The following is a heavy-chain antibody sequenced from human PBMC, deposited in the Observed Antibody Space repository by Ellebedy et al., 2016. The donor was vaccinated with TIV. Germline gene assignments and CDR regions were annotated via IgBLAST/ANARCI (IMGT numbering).Heavy chain of an antibody. CDR2: IDPSDSYT. V-gene: IGHV5-10-1*01. CDR1: GYSFAEYW. CDR3: ARLPEESGPALGYFDY. Sequence: ASVKVSCKGSGYSFAEYWISWVRQMPGKGLEWMGRIDPSDSYTNYSPSFQGHVTISADKSISTAYLQWSSLKASDTAMYYCARLPEESGPALGYFDYWGQGTLVTVSS. J-gene: IGHJ4*02. D-gene: IGHD6-25*01.